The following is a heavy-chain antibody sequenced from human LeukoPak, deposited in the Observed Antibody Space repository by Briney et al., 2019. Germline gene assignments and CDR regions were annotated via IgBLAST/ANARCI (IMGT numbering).Heavy chain of an antibody. CDR1: GYSFTSYW. CDR3: ANPLRSYTSGWHL. CDR2: IYPGDSDT. J-gene: IGHJ3*01. Sequence: GESLKISCKGSGYSFTSYWIGWVRQMPGKGLEWMGIIYPGDSDTRYSPSLQGQITISADKSISTAYLQWSSLKASDTAMYYCANPLRSYTSGWHLWGQGTMVTASS. V-gene: IGHV5-51*01. D-gene: IGHD6-19*01.